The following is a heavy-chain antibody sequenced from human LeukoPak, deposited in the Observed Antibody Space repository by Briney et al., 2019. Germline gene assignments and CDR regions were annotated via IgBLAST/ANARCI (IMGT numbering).Heavy chain of an antibody. CDR1: GGSISDGGNS. CDR2: IYHSGST. CDR3: ARELRLGELSLYYFDY. Sequence: SETLSLTCGVSGGSISDGGNSWSWIRQPPGRGLEWIGYIYHSGSTNYNPSLKSRVTISVDTSKNQFSLKLSSVTAADTAVYYCARELRLGELSLYYFDYWGQGTLVTVSS. J-gene: IGHJ4*02. V-gene: IGHV4-30-2*01. D-gene: IGHD3-16*02.